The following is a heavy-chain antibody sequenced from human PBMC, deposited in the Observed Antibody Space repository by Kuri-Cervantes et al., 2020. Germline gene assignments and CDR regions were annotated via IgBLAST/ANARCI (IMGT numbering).Heavy chain of an antibody. CDR1: GGSISSYY. CDR2: IYYSGST. V-gene: IGHV4-59*13. CDR3: ARGSGWYFY. D-gene: IGHD6-19*01. J-gene: IGHJ1*01. Sequence: GSLRLSCTVSGGSISSYYWSWIRQPPGKGLEWIGYIYYSGSTNYNPSLKSRVTISVDTSKNQFSLKLSSVTAADTAVYFCARGSGWYFYWGQGTLVTVSS.